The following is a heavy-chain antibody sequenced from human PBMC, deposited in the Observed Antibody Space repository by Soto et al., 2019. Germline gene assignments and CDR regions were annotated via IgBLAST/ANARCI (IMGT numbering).Heavy chain of an antibody. V-gene: IGHV4-39*01. J-gene: IGHJ4*02. Sequence: SETLSLTCSVSGGSISSSTYYGGWIRQPPGKGLEWIGTIYYSGSTYYNPSLKSRVTISVDTSKNQFSLKLSSVTAADTAVYYCACPQKGDYRYYFDYWGQGTLVTVSS. D-gene: IGHD4-17*01. CDR3: ACPQKGDYRYYFDY. CDR1: GGSISSSTYY. CDR2: IYYSGST.